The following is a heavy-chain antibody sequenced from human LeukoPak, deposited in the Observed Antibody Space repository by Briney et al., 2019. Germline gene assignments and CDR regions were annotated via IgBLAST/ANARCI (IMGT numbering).Heavy chain of an antibody. CDR2: IYYSGST. V-gene: IGHV4-34*01. D-gene: IGHD3-22*01. CDR3: ARLRITMIVVVIVNYFDY. Sequence: SETLSLTCAVYGGSFSGYYWSWIRQPPGKGLEWIGSIYYSGSTYYNPSLKSRVTISVDTSKNQFSLKLSSVTAADTAVYYCARLRITMIVVVIVNYFDYWGQGTLVTVSS. CDR1: GGSFSGYY. J-gene: IGHJ4*02.